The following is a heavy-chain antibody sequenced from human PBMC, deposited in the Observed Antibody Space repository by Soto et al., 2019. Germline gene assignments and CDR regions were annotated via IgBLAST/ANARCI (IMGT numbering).Heavy chain of an antibody. CDR2: IYYSGST. D-gene: IGHD2-2*01. V-gene: IGHV4-39*01. Sequence: SETLSLTCTVSGGSISSSSYYWGWIRQPPGKGLEWIGSIYYSGSTYYNPSLKSRVTISVDTSKNQFSLKLSSVTAADTAVYYCARTTSGVGGTGLCAFDIWGQGTMVTVSS. CDR1: GGSISSSSYY. J-gene: IGHJ3*02. CDR3: ARTTSGVGGTGLCAFDI.